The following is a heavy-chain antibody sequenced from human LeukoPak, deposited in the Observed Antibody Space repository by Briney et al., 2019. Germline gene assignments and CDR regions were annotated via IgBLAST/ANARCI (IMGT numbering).Heavy chain of an antibody. D-gene: IGHD2-2*02. CDR3: AKTASSGSTYQLLYGAFDI. V-gene: IGHV3-23*01. Sequence: GGSLRLSCAASGFTFSSYAMSWVRQAPGKGLEWVSAISGSGGSTYYADSVKGRFTISRDNSKNTLYLQMNSLRAEDTAVYYCAKTASSGSTYQLLYGAFDIWGQGTMVTVSS. CDR1: GFTFSSYA. J-gene: IGHJ3*02. CDR2: ISGSGGST.